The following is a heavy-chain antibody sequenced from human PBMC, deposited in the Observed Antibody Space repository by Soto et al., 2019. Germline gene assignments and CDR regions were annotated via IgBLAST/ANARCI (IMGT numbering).Heavy chain of an antibody. Sequence: EVQLVESGGGLVKPGGSLRLSCTASAFTFSTYTMHWVRQAPGKGLEWVSSISSSSSYIYYADSLKGRFTISRDNAKNSLYLQMNSVRGEDTAVYYCKRDQNDRREGGYGPLGFDIWGQGTMVTVSS. D-gene: IGHD3-22*01. J-gene: IGHJ3*02. CDR3: KRDQNDRREGGYGPLGFDI. V-gene: IGHV3-21*01. CDR1: AFTFSTYT. CDR2: ISSSSSYI.